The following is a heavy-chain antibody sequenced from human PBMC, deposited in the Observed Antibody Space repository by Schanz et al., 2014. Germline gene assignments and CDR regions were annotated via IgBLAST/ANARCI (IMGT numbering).Heavy chain of an antibody. Sequence: QVQLVQSGAEVKKPGASVKVSCKASGYTFTDYYMHWVRQAPGQGLEWMGRINPNSGGTNYAQKVQGRVTMTTDTSTSTAYMELRSLRSDDTAVYYCAGATYSSSWYGGSEYFQHWGQGTLVTVSS. CDR3: AGATYSSSWYGGSEYFQH. CDR1: GYTFTDYY. CDR2: INPNSGGT. J-gene: IGHJ1*01. D-gene: IGHD6-13*01. V-gene: IGHV1-2*06.